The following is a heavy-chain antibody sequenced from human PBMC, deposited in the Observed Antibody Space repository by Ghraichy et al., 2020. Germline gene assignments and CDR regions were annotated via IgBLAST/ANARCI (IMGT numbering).Heavy chain of an antibody. D-gene: IGHD3-10*01. CDR1: GGSISSYY. V-gene: IGHV4-59*01. J-gene: IGHJ4*02. Sequence: SPTLSLTCSVSGGSISSYYWSWIRQPPGKGLEWIGYIYYSGSTNYNPSLKSRVTISVDTSKNQFSLKLSSVTAADTAVYYCARDHYYGSGKLDYWGQGTLVTVSS. CDR2: IYYSGST. CDR3: ARDHYYGSGKLDY.